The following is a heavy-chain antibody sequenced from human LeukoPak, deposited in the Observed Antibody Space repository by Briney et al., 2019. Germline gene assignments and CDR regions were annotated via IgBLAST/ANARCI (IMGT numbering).Heavy chain of an antibody. CDR3: ARGLSGHYYFWSGWLYYFDY. V-gene: IGHV3-21*01. J-gene: IGHJ4*02. D-gene: IGHD3-3*01. Sequence: SGGSLRLSCAASGFTFNIHSMNWVRQAPEKGLEWVSSITSSSSYIYYADSVKGRFTISRDHAKNSLYLQMNSRRAEDTAVYYSARGLSGHYYFWSGWLYYFDYWGEGTLVTVSS. CDR2: ITSSSSYI. CDR1: GFTFNIHS.